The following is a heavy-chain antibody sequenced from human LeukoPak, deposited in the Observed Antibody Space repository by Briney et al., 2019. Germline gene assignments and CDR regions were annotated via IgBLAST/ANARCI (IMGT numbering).Heavy chain of an antibody. V-gene: IGHV3-21*01. Sequence: GRSLRLSCAASGFTFSSYSMNWVRQAPGKGLEWVSSISSSSSYIYYADSVKGRFTISRDNAKNSLYLQMNSLRAEDTAVYYCARDHEGIAAALDYWGQGTLVTVSS. CDR3: ARDHEGIAAALDY. CDR1: GFTFSSYS. CDR2: ISSSSSYI. J-gene: IGHJ4*02. D-gene: IGHD6-13*01.